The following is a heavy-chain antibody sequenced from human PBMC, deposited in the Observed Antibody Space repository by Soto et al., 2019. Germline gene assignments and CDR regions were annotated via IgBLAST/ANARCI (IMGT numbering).Heavy chain of an antibody. CDR1: GFTFSSYG. J-gene: IGHJ6*02. CDR3: AKNQGGLMVRGVIRGYGMDV. Sequence: PGGSLRLSCAASGFTFSSYGMHWVRQAPGKGLEWVAVISYDGSNKYYADSVKGRFTISRDNSKNTLYLQMNSLRAEDTAVYYCAKNQGGLMVRGVIRGYGMDVWGQGTTVTVSS. D-gene: IGHD3-10*01. CDR2: ISYDGSNK. V-gene: IGHV3-30*18.